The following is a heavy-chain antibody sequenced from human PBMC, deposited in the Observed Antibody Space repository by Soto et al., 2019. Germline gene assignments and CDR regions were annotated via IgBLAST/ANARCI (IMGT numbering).Heavy chain of an antibody. Sequence: GGSLRLSCAASGFTFSSYSMNWVRQAPGKGLEWVSSISSSSSYIYYADSVKGRLTISRDNAKNSLYLQMNSLRAEDTAVYYCARDDYYGSGSYYNPYYFDYWGQGTLVTVPS. D-gene: IGHD3-10*01. J-gene: IGHJ4*02. CDR1: GFTFSSYS. V-gene: IGHV3-21*01. CDR3: ARDDYYGSGSYYNPYYFDY. CDR2: ISSSSSYI.